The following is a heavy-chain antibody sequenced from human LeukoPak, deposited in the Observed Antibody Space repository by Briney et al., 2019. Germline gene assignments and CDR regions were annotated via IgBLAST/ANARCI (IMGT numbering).Heavy chain of an antibody. CDR2: INPNSGGT. J-gene: IGHJ4*02. CDR3: AIEWELLWSFDY. Sequence: ASVKVSCKASGYTFTGYYMHWVRQAPGQGLEWMGWINPNSGGTNYAQKFQGRVTMTRDTSISTAYMELSRLRSDDTAVYYCAIEWELLWSFDYWGQGTLVTVSS. CDR1: GYTFTGYY. V-gene: IGHV1-2*02. D-gene: IGHD1-26*01.